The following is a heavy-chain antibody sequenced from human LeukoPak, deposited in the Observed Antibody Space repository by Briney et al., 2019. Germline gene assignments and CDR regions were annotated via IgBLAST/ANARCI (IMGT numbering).Heavy chain of an antibody. CDR1: GFAFSSYA. CDR3: QGGGTGGD. J-gene: IGHJ4*02. D-gene: IGHD3/OR15-3a*01. Sequence: PGGSLRLSCAASGFAFSSYAMHWVRQAPGKGLEWVSVISSDGIITYYADSVKGRFTISRDNSKNTLYLQMNSLRAEDTAVYYCQGGGTGGDWGQGTLVTVSS. CDR2: ISSDGIIT. V-gene: IGHV3-30-3*01.